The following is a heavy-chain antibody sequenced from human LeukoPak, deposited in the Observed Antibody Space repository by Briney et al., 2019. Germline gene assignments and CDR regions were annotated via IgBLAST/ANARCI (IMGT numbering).Heavy chain of an antibody. CDR3: ARDGGEIQLWYS. Sequence: VASVNVSCKASGYTFTGYYMHWVRQAAGQGLEGMGWINPNSGGTNYAQKFQGRVTMTRDTSISTAYMELSRLRSDDTAVYYCARDGGEIQLWYSWGQGTLVTVSS. J-gene: IGHJ4*02. CDR2: INPNSGGT. CDR1: GYTFTGYY. D-gene: IGHD5-18*01. V-gene: IGHV1-2*02.